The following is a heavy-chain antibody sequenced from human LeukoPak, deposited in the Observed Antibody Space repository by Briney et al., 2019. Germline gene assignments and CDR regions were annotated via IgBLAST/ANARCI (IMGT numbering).Heavy chain of an antibody. CDR3: AKDNLAYGSGPSAFDI. D-gene: IGHD3-10*01. CDR1: GFTFGSYG. V-gene: IGHV3-30*02. Sequence: GGSLRLSCAASGFTFGSYGMHWVRQAPGKGLEWVAFIRYDGSNKYYADSVKGRFTISRDNSKNTLYLQMNSLRAEDTAVYYCAKDNLAYGSGPSAFDIWGQGTMVTVSS. J-gene: IGHJ3*02. CDR2: IRYDGSNK.